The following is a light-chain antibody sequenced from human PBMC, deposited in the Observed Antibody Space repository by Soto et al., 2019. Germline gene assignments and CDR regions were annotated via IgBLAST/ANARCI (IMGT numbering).Light chain of an antibody. CDR2: KAS. J-gene: IGKJ2*01. Sequence: DIQMTQSPSTLSGSVGDSVTGTGRASQTISSWLAWYQQKPGKAPKLLIYKASTLKSGVPSRFSGSGSGTEFTLTISSLQPDDFATYYCQQYKDYPYTFAQGTKVDIK. V-gene: IGKV1-5*03. CDR1: QTISSW. CDR3: QQYKDYPYT.